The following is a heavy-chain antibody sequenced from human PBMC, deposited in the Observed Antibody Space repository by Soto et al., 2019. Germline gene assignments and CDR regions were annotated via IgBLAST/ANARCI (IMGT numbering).Heavy chain of an antibody. CDR3: ARFSRAVIYSYYFDY. Sequence: GESLKISCAASGFTFSSYWMSWVRQAPGKGLEWVANIKQDGSEKYYVDSVKGRFTISRDNAKNSLYLQMNSLRAEDTAVYYCARFSRAVIYSYYFDYWGQGTLVTVSS. J-gene: IGHJ4*02. D-gene: IGHD3-3*01. CDR1: GFTFSSYW. CDR2: IKQDGSEK. V-gene: IGHV3-7*01.